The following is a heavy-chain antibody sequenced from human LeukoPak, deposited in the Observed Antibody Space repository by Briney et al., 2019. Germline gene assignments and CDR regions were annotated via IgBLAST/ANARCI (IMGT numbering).Heavy chain of an antibody. D-gene: IGHD6-13*01. V-gene: IGHV4-59*01. CDR1: GGSISSYY. CDR3: ARDRGYSSSWYGDWFDP. Sequence: SETLSLTCTVSGGSISSYYWSWIRQPPGKGLEWIGYIYYSGSTNYNPSLKSRVTISVDTSKNQFSLKLSSVTAADTAVYCCARDRGYSSSWYGDWFDPWGQGTLATVSS. CDR2: IYYSGST. J-gene: IGHJ5*02.